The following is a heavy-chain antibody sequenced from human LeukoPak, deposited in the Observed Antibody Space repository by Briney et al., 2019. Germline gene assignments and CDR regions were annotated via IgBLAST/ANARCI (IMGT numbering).Heavy chain of an antibody. D-gene: IGHD6-19*01. Sequence: ASVKVSCKASGYTFTGYYMHWVRQAPGQGLEWMGWINPNSGGTNYAQEFQGRVTMTRDTSISTAYMELSRLRSDDTAVYYCARVRGIAVAGTRQKSNWFDPWGQGTLVTVSS. CDR2: INPNSGGT. J-gene: IGHJ5*02. V-gene: IGHV1-2*02. CDR3: ARVRGIAVAGTRQKSNWFDP. CDR1: GYTFTGYY.